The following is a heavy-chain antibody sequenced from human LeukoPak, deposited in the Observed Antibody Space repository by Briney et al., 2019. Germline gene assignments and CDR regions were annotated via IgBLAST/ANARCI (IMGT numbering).Heavy chain of an antibody. D-gene: IGHD6-6*01. CDR3: ARGGIAARTYYYYYMDV. V-gene: IGHV1-2*02. Sequence: ASVKVSYKASGYTFTGYYMHWVRQAPGQGLEWMGWINPNSGGTNYAQKFQGRVTMTRDTSISTAYMELSRLRSDDTAVYYCARGGIAARTYYYYYMDVWGKGTTVTVSS. J-gene: IGHJ6*03. CDR1: GYTFTGYY. CDR2: INPNSGGT.